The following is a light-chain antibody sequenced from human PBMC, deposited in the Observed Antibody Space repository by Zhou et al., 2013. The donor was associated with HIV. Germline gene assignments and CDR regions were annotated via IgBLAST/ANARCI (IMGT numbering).Light chain of an antibody. Sequence: QSALTQPASVSGSPGQSITISCTGTSSNVGSYNLVSWYQQHPGKAPKLMIYEVNKRPSGVSYRFSGSKSGNTASLTISGLQAEDEADYYCCSLATARVVFGGGTKLTVL. J-gene: IGLJ3*02. CDR2: EVN. CDR3: CSLATARVV. V-gene: IGLV2-23*02. CDR1: SSNVGSYNL.